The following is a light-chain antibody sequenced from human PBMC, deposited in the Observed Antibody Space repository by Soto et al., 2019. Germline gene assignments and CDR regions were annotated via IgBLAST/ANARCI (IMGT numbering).Light chain of an antibody. CDR1: SSDVGGYNF. CDR3: SSYTSSSPYV. Sequence: QSVLTQPPSASGAPGQSVTISCTGTSSDVGGYNFISWYQQHPGKAPKLMIYEVSKRPSGVPDRFSGSKSGNTASLTVSGLQAEDEADYYCSSYTSSSPYVFGTGTKVT. CDR2: EVS. V-gene: IGLV2-8*01. J-gene: IGLJ1*01.